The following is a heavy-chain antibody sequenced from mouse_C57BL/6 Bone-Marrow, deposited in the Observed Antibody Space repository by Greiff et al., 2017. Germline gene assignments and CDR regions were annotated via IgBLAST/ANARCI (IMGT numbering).Heavy chain of an antibody. Sequence: VQRVESGPGLVQPSQSLSITCTVSGFSLTSYGVHWVRQSPGKGLEWLGVIWSGGSTDYNAAFISRLSISKDNSKSQVFFKMNRLQADDTAIYYCARKPSRNWGYAMDYWGQGTSVTVSS. D-gene: IGHD4-1*01. CDR1: GFSLTSYG. J-gene: IGHJ4*01. V-gene: IGHV2-2*01. CDR2: IWSGGST. CDR3: ARKPSRNWGYAMDY.